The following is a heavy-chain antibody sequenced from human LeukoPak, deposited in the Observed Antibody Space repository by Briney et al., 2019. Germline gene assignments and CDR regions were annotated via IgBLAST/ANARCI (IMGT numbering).Heavy chain of an antibody. CDR2: ISGSGGST. J-gene: IGHJ4*02. Sequence: AGSLRLSCAASAFTFSSNAMSWVRQAPGKGLEWVSAISGSGGSTYYADPVKGRFTISRDNSKNTLYLQMHSLRAEDTAVYYCAKDLDGLLRALDYWGQRTLVTVSS. D-gene: IGHD2-15*01. CDR1: AFTFSSNA. CDR3: AKDLDGLLRALDY. V-gene: IGHV3-23*01.